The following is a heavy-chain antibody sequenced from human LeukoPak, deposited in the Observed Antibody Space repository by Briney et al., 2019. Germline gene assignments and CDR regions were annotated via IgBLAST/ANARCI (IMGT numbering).Heavy chain of an antibody. Sequence: PGGSLILSCAASGFTFSNYWMHWVRQAPGKGLVSVSRINSDGSSTTYADSVKGRFTISRDNGQNTLYLQMNSLRAEDTAVYYCASEGRGYSYAFEYWGQGTLVTVSS. CDR2: INSDGSST. J-gene: IGHJ4*02. CDR3: ASEGRGYSYAFEY. D-gene: IGHD5-18*01. CDR1: GFTFSNYW. V-gene: IGHV3-74*01.